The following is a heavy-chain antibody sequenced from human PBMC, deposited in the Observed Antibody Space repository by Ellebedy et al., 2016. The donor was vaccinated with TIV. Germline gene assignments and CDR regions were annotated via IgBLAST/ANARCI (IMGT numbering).Heavy chain of an antibody. Sequence: SETLSLXXAVYGGSFSGYYWSWIRQPPGKGLEWIGEINHSGSTNYNPSLKSRVTISVDTSKNQFSLKLSSVTAADTAVYYCARGLGYYQTNWFDPWGQGTLVTVSS. CDR1: GGSFSGYY. J-gene: IGHJ5*02. CDR2: INHSGST. D-gene: IGHD3-22*01. CDR3: ARGLGYYQTNWFDP. V-gene: IGHV4-34*01.